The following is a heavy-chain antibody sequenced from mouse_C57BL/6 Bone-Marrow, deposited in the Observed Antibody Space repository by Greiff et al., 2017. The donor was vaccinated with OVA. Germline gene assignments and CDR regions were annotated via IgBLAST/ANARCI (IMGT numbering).Heavy chain of an antibody. D-gene: IGHD1-1*01. J-gene: IGHJ2*01. CDR2: IHPNSGST. CDR1: GYTFTSYW. Sequence: QVQLQQPGAELVKPGASVKLSCKASGYTFTSYWMHWVKQRPGQGLEWIGMIHPNSGSTNYNEKFKSKATLTVDKSSSTAYMQLSSLTSEDSAVYYCARRDYYGSSYSPIDYWGQGTTLTVSS. CDR3: ARRDYYGSSYSPIDY. V-gene: IGHV1-64*01.